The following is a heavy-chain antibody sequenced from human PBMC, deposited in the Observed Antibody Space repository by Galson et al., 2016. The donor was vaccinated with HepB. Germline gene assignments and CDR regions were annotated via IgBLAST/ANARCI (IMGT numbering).Heavy chain of an antibody. D-gene: IGHD1-1*01. CDR2: ISWNSANL. CDR3: ASSGTTLYNWFDP. Sequence: SLRLSCAGSGFILDDYAMHWLRQVPGKGLEWVSGISWNSANLDYADSVKGRFTISRDNAKNSLYLQMKSLRPEDTALYYCASSGTTLYNWFDPWGRGTLVTVSS. CDR1: GFILDDYA. J-gene: IGHJ5*02. V-gene: IGHV3-9*01.